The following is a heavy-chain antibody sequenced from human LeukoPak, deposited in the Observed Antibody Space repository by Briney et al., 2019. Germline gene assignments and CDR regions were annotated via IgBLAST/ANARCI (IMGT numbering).Heavy chain of an antibody. CDR3: ARLYSSSDYYFDY. CDR2: FNPNNGGT. J-gene: IGHJ4*02. CDR1: GYTFTGYY. D-gene: IGHD6-6*01. Sequence: ASVKVSCKASGYTFTGYYIHWVRQAPGQGLEWMGWFNPNNGGTNYAQKFQGRVTLTRDTSISAAYMELSRLRSDDTAVYYCARLYSSSDYYFDYWGQGTLVTVSS. V-gene: IGHV1-2*02.